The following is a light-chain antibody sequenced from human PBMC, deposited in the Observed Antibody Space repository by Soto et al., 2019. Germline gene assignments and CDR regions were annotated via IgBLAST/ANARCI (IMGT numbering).Light chain of an antibody. V-gene: IGKV1-33*01. Sequence: DIQMTQSPPSLSASVGDRVTITCQASQDIGNSLNWFQHKPGKAPNLVIYDAYNLEIGVPSRFSGSGSGTDFTFTITSLRTEDIATYYCQKSDHLPLFGPGTKVDIX. CDR2: DAY. CDR3: QKSDHLPL. J-gene: IGKJ3*01. CDR1: QDIGNS.